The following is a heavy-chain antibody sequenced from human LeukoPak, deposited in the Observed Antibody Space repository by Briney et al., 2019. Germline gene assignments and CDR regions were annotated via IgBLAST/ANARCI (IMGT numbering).Heavy chain of an antibody. CDR2: ISGSGGST. D-gene: IGHD3-10*01. CDR3: AKAFYYYGSGSFYYYYYGMDV. CDR1: GFTFSSYA. V-gene: IGHV3-23*01. Sequence: PGGSLRLSCAASGFTFSSYAMSWVSQAPGKGLEWVSAISGSGGSTYYADSVKGRFTISRDNSKNTLYLQMNSLRAEDTAVYYCAKAFYYYGSGSFYYYYYGMDVWGQGTTVTVSS. J-gene: IGHJ6*02.